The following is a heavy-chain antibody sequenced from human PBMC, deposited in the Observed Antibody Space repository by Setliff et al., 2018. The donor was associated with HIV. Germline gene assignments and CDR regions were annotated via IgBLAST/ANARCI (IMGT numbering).Heavy chain of an antibody. V-gene: IGHV3-11*04. D-gene: IGHD2-15*01. J-gene: IGHJ1*01. Sequence: LSLSCAASGFSFSDYYMTWVRQAPGRGLEWVSYITSSGTTTLYGDSMRGRFTASRDNSKNTLYLQMNSLRAEDTAVYYCARDGGGCSGGTCNMVQYWGQGTLVTVSS. CDR2: ITSSGTTT. CDR1: GFSFSDYY. CDR3: ARDGGGCSGGTCNMVQY.